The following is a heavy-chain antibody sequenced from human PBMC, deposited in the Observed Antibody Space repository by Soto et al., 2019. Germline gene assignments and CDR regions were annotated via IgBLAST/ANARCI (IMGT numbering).Heavy chain of an antibody. V-gene: IGHV1-69*12. Sequence: QVQLVQSGAEVKKPGSSVKVSCKASGGTSSSSGISWVRQAPGQGLEWMGRIIPMFGTAIYGQKFQGRLTITADASTNTDYMELSSLRSDDTAVYYCASSPDYYDGSAGAFDSWGLGTMVTVSS. CDR2: IIPMFGTA. CDR1: GGTSSSSG. CDR3: ASSPDYYDGSAGAFDS. D-gene: IGHD3-22*01. J-gene: IGHJ3*02.